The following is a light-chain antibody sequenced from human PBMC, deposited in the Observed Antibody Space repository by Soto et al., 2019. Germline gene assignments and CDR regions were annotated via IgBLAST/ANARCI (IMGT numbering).Light chain of an antibody. CDR2: GST. J-gene: IGLJ1*01. CDR1: SSNIGAGYD. V-gene: IGLV1-40*01. Sequence: QSVLSQPPSVSGAPGQRVTISCTGSSSNIGAGYDAHWFQQVPGTAPKLLIYGSTNRPSGVPDRFSGSKSGTSASLAITGLQAEDEADYYCSSYSDTNICVFGTGTKVTVL. CDR3: SSYSDTNICV.